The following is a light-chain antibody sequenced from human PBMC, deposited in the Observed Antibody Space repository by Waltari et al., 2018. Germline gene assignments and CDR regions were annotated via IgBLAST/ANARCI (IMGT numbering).Light chain of an antibody. CDR2: WAS. Sequence: IVMTQSPDSLAVSLGEMATINCKSSRSVSSSSSKKNSLAWYPQKPGQSPNLLVYWASTRESGVPDRFSGSESGTDVALTIDSLQAEDVAVYYCHQSYTTPYTFGQGTKRGIK. CDR3: HQSYTTPYT. V-gene: IGKV4-1*01. CDR1: RSVSSSSSKKNS. J-gene: IGKJ2*01.